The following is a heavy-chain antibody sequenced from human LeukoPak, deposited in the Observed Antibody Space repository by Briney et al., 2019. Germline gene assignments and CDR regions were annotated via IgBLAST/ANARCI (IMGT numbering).Heavy chain of an antibody. V-gene: IGHV3-21*01. CDR2: ISSSSSYI. Sequence: PGGSLRLSCAASGFTFDDYGMSWVRQAPGKGLEWVSSISSSSSYIYYADSVKGRFTISRDNAKNSLYLQMNSLRAEDTAVYYCANTYGGSSAYYFDYWGQGTLVTVSS. CDR3: ANTYGGSSAYYFDY. D-gene: IGHD1-26*01. CDR1: GFTFDDYG. J-gene: IGHJ4*02.